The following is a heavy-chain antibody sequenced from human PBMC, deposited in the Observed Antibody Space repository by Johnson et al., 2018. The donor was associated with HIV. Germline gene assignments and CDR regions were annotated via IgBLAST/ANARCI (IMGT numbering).Heavy chain of an antibody. CDR3: AKRGDLYDSTASFDAFEV. CDR1: GFTVSSNY. Sequence: EVQLVESGGGLVQPGGSLRLSCAASGFTVSSNYMSWVRQAPGKGLEWVLVIYSGGSTYYADSVKGRFTISRDNSKNTLYLQMNSLRAEDTAVYYCAKRGDLYDSTASFDAFEVWGQGTMVTVSS. V-gene: IGHV3-66*02. CDR2: IYSGGST. J-gene: IGHJ3*01. D-gene: IGHD5/OR15-5a*01.